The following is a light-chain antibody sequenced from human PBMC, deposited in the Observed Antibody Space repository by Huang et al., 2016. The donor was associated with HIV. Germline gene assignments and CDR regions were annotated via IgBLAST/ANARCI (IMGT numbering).Light chain of an antibody. CDR3: QQSYSTLFT. Sequence: DIQMTQSPSSLSASVEDRVTITCRASQSISSYLNWYQQKPVKAPKLLIYAASSLQSGVPSRFSGSGSGTDFTLTISSLQPEDFATYYCQQSYSTLFTFGPGTKVDIK. V-gene: IGKV1-39*01. CDR2: AAS. J-gene: IGKJ3*01. CDR1: QSISSY.